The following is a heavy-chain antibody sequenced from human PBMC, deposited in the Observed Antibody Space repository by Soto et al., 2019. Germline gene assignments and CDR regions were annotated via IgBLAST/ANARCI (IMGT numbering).Heavy chain of an antibody. J-gene: IGHJ6*02. D-gene: IGHD3-9*01. Sequence: QVQLQQWGAGLLKPSETLSLTCAVYGGSFSGYYWSWIRQPPGKGLEWIGEINHSGSTNYNPSLKSRVTISVDTSKNQFSLKLSSVTAADTAVYYCANQRGYVILTGQYYYYGMDVWGQGTTVTVSS. CDR2: INHSGST. CDR1: GGSFSGYY. CDR3: ANQRGYVILTGQYYYYGMDV. V-gene: IGHV4-34*01.